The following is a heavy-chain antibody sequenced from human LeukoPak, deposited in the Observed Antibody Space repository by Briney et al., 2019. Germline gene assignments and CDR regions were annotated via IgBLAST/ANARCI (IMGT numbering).Heavy chain of an antibody. CDR2: INTDGRSI. D-gene: IGHD6-13*01. CDR3: ARAPSGAAAGDY. J-gene: IGHJ4*02. V-gene: IGHV3-74*01. Sequence: PGGSLRLSCAASGFTFSSCWMHWVRQVPGKGLVWVSRINTDGRSISYADSVKGRFTISRDNSKNTLYLQMNSLRAEDTAVYYCARAPSGAAAGDYWGQGTLVTVSS. CDR1: GFTFSSCW.